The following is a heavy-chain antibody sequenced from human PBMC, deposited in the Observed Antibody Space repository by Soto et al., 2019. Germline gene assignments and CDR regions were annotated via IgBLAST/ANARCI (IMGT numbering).Heavy chain of an antibody. CDR1: GGSISSYY. D-gene: IGHD4-17*01. CDR2: IYYSGST. Sequence: QVQLQESGPGLVKPSETLSLTCTVSGGSISSYYWSWIRQPPGKGLEWIGYIYYSGSTNYNPSLTSRVPIPADPSKNHSSLTRRPVTAAHPAVYYCASHPPSGDYVARFDYWGQGTLVTVSS. J-gene: IGHJ4*02. CDR3: ASHPPSGDYVARFDY. V-gene: IGHV4-59*01.